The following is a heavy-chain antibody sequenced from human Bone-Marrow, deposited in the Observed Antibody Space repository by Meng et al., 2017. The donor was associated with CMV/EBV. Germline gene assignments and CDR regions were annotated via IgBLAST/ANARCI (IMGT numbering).Heavy chain of an antibody. J-gene: IGHJ6*02. D-gene: IGHD3-3*01. CDR3: ARDDSDDFWSGYYWYYGMDV. V-gene: IGHV1-18*01. Sequence: ASVKVSCKASGYTVTSYGISWVRQAPGQGLEWMGWISAYNGNTNYAQKLQGRVTMTTDTSTSTAYMELRSLRSDDTAVYYCARDDSDDFWSGYYWYYGMDVWGQGTTVTVSS. CDR2: ISAYNGNT. CDR1: GYTVTSYG.